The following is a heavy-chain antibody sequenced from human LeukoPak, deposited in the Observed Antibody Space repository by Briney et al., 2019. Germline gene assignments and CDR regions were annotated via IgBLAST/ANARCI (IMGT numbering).Heavy chain of an antibody. CDR3: AREGFRTSSGRLIDY. J-gene: IGHJ4*02. CDR1: GFTVSSSY. Sequence: PGGSLRLSCAASGFTVSSSYMSWVRQAPGKGLEWVSVIYSGGSTYYADSVKGRFTISRDSSKNTLYLQMNSLRAEDTAVYYCAREGFRTSSGRLIDYWGQGTLVTVSS. D-gene: IGHD6-19*01. CDR2: IYSGGST. V-gene: IGHV3-66*01.